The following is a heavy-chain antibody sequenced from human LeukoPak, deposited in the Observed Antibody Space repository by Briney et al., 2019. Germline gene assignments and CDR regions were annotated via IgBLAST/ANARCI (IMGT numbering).Heavy chain of an antibody. CDR1: GYTFTSYA. J-gene: IGHJ4*02. CDR3: ARGPRVLWFGEVPPFDY. D-gene: IGHD3-10*01. CDR2: INAGNGNT. V-gene: IGHV1-3*01. Sequence: ASVKVSCKASGYTFTSYAMHWVRQAPGQRLEWMGWINAGNGNTKYSQKFQGRVTITRDTSASTAYMELSSLRSEDTAVYYCARGPRVLWFGEVPPFDYWGQGTLVTVSS.